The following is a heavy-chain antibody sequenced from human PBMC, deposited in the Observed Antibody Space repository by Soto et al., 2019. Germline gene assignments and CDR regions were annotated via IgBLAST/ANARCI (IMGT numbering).Heavy chain of an antibody. V-gene: IGHV1-69*06. Sequence: ASVKVSCKASGGTFSSYAISWVRQAPGQGLEWMGGIIPIFGTANYAQKFQGRVTITADKSTSTAYMELSSLRASDTAMYYCARQIYDSDSGPNFQYYFDSWGQGTLVTVSS. CDR2: IIPIFGTA. J-gene: IGHJ4*02. D-gene: IGHD3-22*01. CDR1: GGTFSSYA. CDR3: ARQIYDSDSGPNFQYYFDS.